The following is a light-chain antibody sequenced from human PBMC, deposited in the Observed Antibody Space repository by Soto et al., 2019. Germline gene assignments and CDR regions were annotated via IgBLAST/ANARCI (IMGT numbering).Light chain of an antibody. V-gene: IGKV3D-15*01. CDR3: QHCDNWSA. CDR1: QSVGSN. CDR2: GAS. J-gene: IGKJ5*01. Sequence: EIVMAQSPATLSVSPGERATLSCRASQSVGSNLGWYQQKPGQAPRLLIYGASTRATGIPDRFSGSGSGTDFTLTISSLQSEDLAVYYCQHCDNWSAFGQGTRLEIK.